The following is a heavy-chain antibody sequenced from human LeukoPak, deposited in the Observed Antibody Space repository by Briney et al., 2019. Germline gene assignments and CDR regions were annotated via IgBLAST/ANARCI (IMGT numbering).Heavy chain of an antibody. CDR2: INPNSGCT. V-gene: IGHV1-2*02. CDR3: PRCRRDVFDN. J-gene: IGHJ3*02. CDR1: RGTFSSYA. Sequence: ASVNVSCQASRGTFSSYAISWVRQAPGQGLEWMGLINPNSGCTHYAQKFQDRLTNTRDTSISTAYMDLSRQRSGDRAVYYFPRCRRDVFDNWGQGTTVTVS.